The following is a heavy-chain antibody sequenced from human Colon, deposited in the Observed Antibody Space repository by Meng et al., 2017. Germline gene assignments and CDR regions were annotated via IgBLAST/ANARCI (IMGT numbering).Heavy chain of an antibody. Sequence: QVQLQESGSGVVKPSQTLSHTCTISGGSFNSADYYWNWTRQSPGKGLEWLGYIHSSGNTYYTPSLKSRLTMSLDTSKNQFSLRLTSVTAADTAVYYCARNPVIPDARTFDFWGQGALVTVSS. J-gene: IGHJ4*02. CDR1: GGSFNSADYY. CDR3: ARNPVIPDARTFDF. V-gene: IGHV4-30-4*01. D-gene: IGHD2-2*01. CDR2: IHSSGNT.